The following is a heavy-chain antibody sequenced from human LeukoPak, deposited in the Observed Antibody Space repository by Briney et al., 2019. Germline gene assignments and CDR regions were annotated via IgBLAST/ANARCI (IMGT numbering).Heavy chain of an antibody. V-gene: IGHV1-2*02. CDR1: GYTFTGYY. Sequence: ASVKVSCKASGYTFTGYYMHWVRRAPGQGLEWMGWINPNSGGTNYAQKFQGRVTMTRDTSISTAYMELSRLRSDDTAVYYCARGLRRIVVVITYPFDYWGQGTLVTVSS. D-gene: IGHD3-22*01. J-gene: IGHJ4*02. CDR3: ARGLRRIVVVITYPFDY. CDR2: INPNSGGT.